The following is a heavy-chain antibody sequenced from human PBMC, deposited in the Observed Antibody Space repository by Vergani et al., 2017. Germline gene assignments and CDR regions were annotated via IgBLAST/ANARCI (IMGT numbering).Heavy chain of an antibody. CDR3: AKDGGLTGTTSGPYYYYGMDV. CDR2: ISWNSGST. Sequence: EVQLVESGGGLVQPGRSLRLSCAASGFTFDDYAMHWVRHAPGKGLEWVSGISWNSGSTGYADSVKGRFTISRDNAKNSLYLQMNSLRAEDTALYYCAKDGGLTGTTSGPYYYYGMDVWGQGTTVTVSS. D-gene: IGHD1-7*01. CDR1: GFTFDDYA. V-gene: IGHV3-9*01. J-gene: IGHJ6*02.